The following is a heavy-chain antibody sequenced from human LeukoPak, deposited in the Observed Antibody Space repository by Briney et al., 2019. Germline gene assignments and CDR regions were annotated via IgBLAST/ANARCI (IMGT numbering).Heavy chain of an antibody. V-gene: IGHV3-21*01. Sequence: GGSLRLSCAASGFTFSSYSMNWVRQAPGKGLEWVSSISSSSSYIYYADSVKGRFTISRDNAKNSLYLQMNSLRAEDTAVYYCARPSRLTDMDVWGKGTTVTVSS. D-gene: IGHD2-2*01. J-gene: IGHJ6*04. CDR1: GFTFSSYS. CDR2: ISSSSSYI. CDR3: ARPSRLTDMDV.